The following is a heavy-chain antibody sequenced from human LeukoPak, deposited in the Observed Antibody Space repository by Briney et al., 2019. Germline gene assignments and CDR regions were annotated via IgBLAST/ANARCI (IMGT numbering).Heavy chain of an antibody. J-gene: IGHJ5*02. Sequence: GGSLRLSCSASGFTFSTYWMSWVRQAPGKGLEWVANMRRDGNEIYYLDSVRGRFTISRDNAKNSLYLQMNSPRAEDTAVYYCARVVNSSSPAWFDPWGQGTLVTVSS. CDR3: ARVVNSSSPAWFDP. CDR2: MRRDGNEI. D-gene: IGHD6-13*01. V-gene: IGHV3-7*02. CDR1: GFTFSTYW.